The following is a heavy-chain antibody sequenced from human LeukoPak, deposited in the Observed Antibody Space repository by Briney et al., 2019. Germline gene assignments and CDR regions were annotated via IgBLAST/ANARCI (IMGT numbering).Heavy chain of an antibody. J-gene: IGHJ4*02. D-gene: IGHD5-24*01. CDR2: INSDGTST. V-gene: IGHV3-74*01. Sequence: GGSLRLSCAASGCPFSRDWMHWVRQAPGKGLVWVSRINSDGTSTIYADSVKGRFTISRDNAKNTLYLQMNSLRAEDTAVYYCARMASGVTGYWGQGTLVTVSS. CDR1: GCPFSRDW. CDR3: ARMASGVTGY.